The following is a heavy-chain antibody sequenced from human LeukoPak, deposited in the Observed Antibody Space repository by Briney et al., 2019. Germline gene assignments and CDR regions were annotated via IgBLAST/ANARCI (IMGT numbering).Heavy chain of an antibody. CDR3: AKDSKGQYYYDSSGYSFDY. Sequence: GGSLRLSCAASGFTFSSYAMSWVRQAPGKGLEWVSAISGSGGSTYYADSVKGRFTISRDNSKNTLYLQMNSLRAEDTAVYYCAKDSKGQYYYDSSGYSFDYWGQGTLVTVSS. J-gene: IGHJ4*02. CDR2: ISGSGGST. CDR1: GFTFSSYA. D-gene: IGHD3-22*01. V-gene: IGHV3-23*01.